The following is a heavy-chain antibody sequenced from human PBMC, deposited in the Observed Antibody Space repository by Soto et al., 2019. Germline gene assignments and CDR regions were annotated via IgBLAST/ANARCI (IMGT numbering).Heavy chain of an antibody. Sequence: QVQLQESGPGLVQPSQTPSLTCTVSGGSISSGGYYWSWISQHPGTGLEWIGPISYSGSTYYNTSLKSRVTISVDTSRNQFSLIVNSVTAADTAVYYCARGVLHWGQGTLVTVSS. CDR1: GGSISSGGYY. CDR3: ARGVLH. V-gene: IGHV4-31*03. CDR2: ISYSGST. J-gene: IGHJ4*01.